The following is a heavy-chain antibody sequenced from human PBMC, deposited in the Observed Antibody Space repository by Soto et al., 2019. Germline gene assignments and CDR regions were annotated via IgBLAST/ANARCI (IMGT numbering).Heavy chain of an antibody. Sequence: QVQLQESGPGLVKPSETLSLTCTVSGGSISSYYWSWIRQPPGKGLEWIGYIYYSGSTHYNPSLKSRVTISGDTSQNQFSLKLSSVTAADTAVYYCARSYRRYCSGGSCYSYYYYYMDVWGKGTTVTVSS. J-gene: IGHJ6*03. CDR3: ARSYRRYCSGGSCYSYYYYYMDV. V-gene: IGHV4-59*01. D-gene: IGHD2-15*01. CDR1: GGSISSYY. CDR2: IYYSGST.